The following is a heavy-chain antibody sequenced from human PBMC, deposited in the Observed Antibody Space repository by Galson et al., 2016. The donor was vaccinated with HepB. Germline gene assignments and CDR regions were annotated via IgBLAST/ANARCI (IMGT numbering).Heavy chain of an antibody. CDR2: ISAYSGYT. V-gene: IGHV1-18*01. D-gene: IGHD3-10*01. CDR3: ARAKGWFEDLSHPWFDP. CDR1: GYTFTSYG. J-gene: IGHJ5*02. Sequence: SVKVSCKASGYTFTSYGITWVRQAPGQGLEWMGWISAYSGYTYYAQKLQGRVTMTTDTSATTAYMELRSLRSDDTAVYYCARAKGWFEDLSHPWFDPWGQGTLVIVSS.